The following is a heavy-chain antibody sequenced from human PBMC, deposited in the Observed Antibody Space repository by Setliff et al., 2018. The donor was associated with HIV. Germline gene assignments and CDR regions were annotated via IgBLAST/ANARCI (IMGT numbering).Heavy chain of an antibody. CDR1: GGSFSGHS. Sequence: SETLSLTCAVYGGSFSGHSWTWIRQPPGKGLEWIGEINRSGSANYNRSLKSRVAMSVDTSKRQFSLKLDSVTAADTAIYYCARQSTVAAAGFDFWGQGTLVTVSS. D-gene: IGHD6-13*01. J-gene: IGHJ4*02. CDR3: ARQSTVAAAGFDF. V-gene: IGHV4-34*01. CDR2: INRSGSA.